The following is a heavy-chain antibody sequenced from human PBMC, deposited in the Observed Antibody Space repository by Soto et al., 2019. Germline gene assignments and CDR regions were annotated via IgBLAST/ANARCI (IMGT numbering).Heavy chain of an antibody. CDR1: GGSIGGGGYY. J-gene: IGHJ4*02. Sequence: VQLQESGPGLVAPSQTLSLTCTVSGGSIGGGGYYWSWIRQHAGKGLEWIGYIYYSGSTYYNPSLKSRVTISVDTSKNQFSVKLSSVTGGDTAVYYWGGGRDWSVFDYWGQGTLVTVSS. V-gene: IGHV4-31*03. CDR3: GGGRDWSVFDY. CDR2: IYYSGST. D-gene: IGHD3-9*01.